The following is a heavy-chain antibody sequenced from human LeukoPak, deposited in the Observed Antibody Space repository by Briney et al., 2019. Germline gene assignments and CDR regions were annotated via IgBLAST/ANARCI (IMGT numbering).Heavy chain of an antibody. V-gene: IGHV4-61*05. CDR1: GFSVSSGFY. CDR2: IYTSGST. J-gene: IGHJ4*02. CDR3: AIKGFDSGRTFDY. D-gene: IGHD3-10*01. Sequence: SDTLSLTCSVSGFSVSSGFYWAWIRQSPGKGLEWIGRIYTSGSTNYNPSLKSRVTISLDKSRNQFSLKLISVTAADTAVYYCAIKGFDSGRTFDYWGQGALVTVSS.